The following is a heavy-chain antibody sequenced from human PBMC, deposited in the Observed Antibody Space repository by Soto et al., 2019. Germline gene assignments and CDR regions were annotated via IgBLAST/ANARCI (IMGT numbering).Heavy chain of an antibody. CDR3: VKDSSPGCYFDS. CDR1: GFTFRNFG. CDR2: ISYDGSEK. D-gene: IGHD6-6*01. J-gene: IGHJ4*02. V-gene: IGHV3-30*18. Sequence: QVQLVESGGGVVHPGRSLRLSCAVSGFTFRNFGMHWVRQAPGKGLEWVAVISYDGSEKYYAESVKGRFTVFRDNYKNTLSLQMNSLRSDDTVVYYCVKDSSPGCYFDSWGQGTLVTVSS.